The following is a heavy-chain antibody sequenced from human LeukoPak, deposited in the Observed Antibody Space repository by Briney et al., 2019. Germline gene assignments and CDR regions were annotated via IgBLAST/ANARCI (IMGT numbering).Heavy chain of an antibody. J-gene: IGHJ6*02. CDR3: ARLGTTSHSYYYYDMDV. CDR2: INHSGTT. Sequence: GSLRLSCAASGFTVSSNYMSWVRQAPGKGLEWLGEINHSGTTNYNPSLKSRVTLSVDTSKKQFSLNLTSVTAADAAVYYCARLGTTSHSYYYYDMDVWGQGTTVTVSS. D-gene: IGHD2/OR15-2a*01. V-gene: IGHV4-34*01. CDR1: GFTVSSNY.